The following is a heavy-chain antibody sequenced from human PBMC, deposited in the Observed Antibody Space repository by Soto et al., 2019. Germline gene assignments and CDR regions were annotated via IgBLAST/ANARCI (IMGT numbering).Heavy chain of an antibody. CDR3: ARKGGSGYYNFDY. V-gene: IGHV4-39*01. Sequence: QLQLQESGPGLVKPSETLSLTCTVSGGSISSSSYYWGWIRQPPGKGLEWIGSIYYSGSTYYNPSLKSRVTIPVDTSKTQFSLKRSSVTAADTAVYYCARKGGSGYYNFDYWGQGTLVTVSS. J-gene: IGHJ4*02. CDR2: IYYSGST. CDR1: GGSISSSSYY. D-gene: IGHD3-3*01.